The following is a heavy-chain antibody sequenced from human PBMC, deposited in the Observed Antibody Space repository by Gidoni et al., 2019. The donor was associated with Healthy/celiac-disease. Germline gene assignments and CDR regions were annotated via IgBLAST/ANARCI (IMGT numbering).Heavy chain of an antibody. CDR3: SRDGIAAAGLDY. D-gene: IGHD6-13*01. CDR1: GGSISSGSYY. Sequence: PLLVKPSQTLSLTCTVSGGSISSGSYYWSWIRQPAGKGLEWIGRIYTSGRTNYNPSLKSRVTISVDTSKNQFSLKLSSVTAADTAVYYCSRDGIAAAGLDYWGQGTLVTVSS. CDR2: IYTSGRT. J-gene: IGHJ4*02. V-gene: IGHV4-61*02.